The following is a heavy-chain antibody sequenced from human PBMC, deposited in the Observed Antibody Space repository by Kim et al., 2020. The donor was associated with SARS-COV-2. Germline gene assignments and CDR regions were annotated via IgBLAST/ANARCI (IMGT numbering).Heavy chain of an antibody. CDR3: ARAAGVGASDFDY. V-gene: IGHV4-59*08. CDR1: GGSISSYY. J-gene: IGHJ4*02. CDR2: IYYSGST. D-gene: IGHD1-26*01. Sequence: SETLSLTCTVSGGSISSYYWSWIRQPPGKGLEWIGYIYYSGSTNYNPSLKSRVTISVDTSKNQFSLKLSSVTAADTAVYYCARAAGVGASDFDYWGQGT.